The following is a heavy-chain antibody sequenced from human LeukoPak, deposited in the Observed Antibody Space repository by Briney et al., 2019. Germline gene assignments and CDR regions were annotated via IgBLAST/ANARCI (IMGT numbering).Heavy chain of an antibody. Sequence: GGSLRLFWAASGFIFSSNAMIWVRQAPGKGLAWVSAVSRAGGSTYYADSVKGRFTISRDNSKNTLYLHMTSLRAEDTAVYYSAIDTVRADYNWFYDYWGPGTLVTVSS. J-gene: IGHJ4*02. D-gene: IGHD5-24*01. V-gene: IGHV3-23*01. CDR2: VSRAGGST. CDR1: GFIFSSNA. CDR3: AIDTVRADYNWFYDY.